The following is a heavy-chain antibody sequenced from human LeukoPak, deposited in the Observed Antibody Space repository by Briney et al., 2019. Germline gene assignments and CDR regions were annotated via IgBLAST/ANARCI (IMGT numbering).Heavy chain of an antibody. CDR3: ARVYGSGSSGGWAPRSKNYMDV. CDR2: ISGSGGST. J-gene: IGHJ6*03. D-gene: IGHD3-10*01. V-gene: IGHV3-23*01. CDR1: GFTFSSYA. Sequence: GGSLRLSCAASGFTFSSYAMSWVRQAPGKGLEWVSAISGSGGSTYYADSVKGRFTISRDNAKNSLYLQMNSLRAEDTAVYYCARVYGSGSSGGWAPRSKNYMDVWGKGTTVTISS.